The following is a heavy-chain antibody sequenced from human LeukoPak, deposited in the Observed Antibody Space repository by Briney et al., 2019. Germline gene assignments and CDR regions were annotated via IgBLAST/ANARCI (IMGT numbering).Heavy chain of an antibody. CDR2: IYYSGST. Sequence: SETLSLTCTVSGGSINTYYWSWIQQPPGKGLEWIGYIYYSGSTNYNPSLKSRVTISVDTSKNQFSLKLSSVTAADTAVYYCARPKYCSSTSCYLSRREYYMDVWGKGTTVTISS. V-gene: IGHV4-59*12. CDR1: GGSINTYY. J-gene: IGHJ6*03. D-gene: IGHD2-2*01. CDR3: ARPKYCSSTSCYLSRREYYMDV.